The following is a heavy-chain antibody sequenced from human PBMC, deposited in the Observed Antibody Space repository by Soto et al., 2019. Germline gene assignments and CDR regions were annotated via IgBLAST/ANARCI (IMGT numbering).Heavy chain of an antibody. V-gene: IGHV3-13*05. CDR1: GFTFSSYD. D-gene: IGHD3-10*01. J-gene: IGHJ6*03. Sequence: EVQLVESGGDLVQPGGSLRLSCAASGFTFSSYDMHWVRQAAGKGLEWVSAIGTAGDPYYTDSGKGRFTISRENALNSLFAQMNSLRAGDTAVYYCARGWFGAGSFRAYMDVWGRGTAVTVSS. CDR2: IGTAGDP. CDR3: ARGWFGAGSFRAYMDV.